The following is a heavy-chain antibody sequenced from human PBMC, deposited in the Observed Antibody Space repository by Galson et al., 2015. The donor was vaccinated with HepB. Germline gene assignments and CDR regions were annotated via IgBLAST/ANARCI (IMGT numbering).Heavy chain of an antibody. Sequence: SETLSLTCTVSGGSISSYYWSWIRQPPGKGLEWIGYIYYSGSTNYNPSLKSRVTISVDTSKNQFSLKLSSVTAADTAVYYCARDALAAAGPDYYYYGMDVWGQGTTVTVSS. CDR3: ARDALAAAGPDYYYYGMDV. CDR1: GGSISSYY. CDR2: IYYSGST. J-gene: IGHJ6*02. V-gene: IGHV4-59*01. D-gene: IGHD6-13*01.